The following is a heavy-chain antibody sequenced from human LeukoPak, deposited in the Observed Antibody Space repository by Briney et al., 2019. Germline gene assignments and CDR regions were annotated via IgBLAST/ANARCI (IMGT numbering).Heavy chain of an antibody. CDR1: GYTLTSYG. CDR2: ISAYNGNT. CDR3: AGGDPYSSSWYSEYFQH. J-gene: IGHJ1*01. D-gene: IGHD6-13*01. V-gene: IGHV1-18*04. Sequence: GASVKVSCKASGYTLTSYGISWVRQAPGQGLEWMGWISAYNGNTNYAQKLQGRVTMTTDTSTSTAYMELRSLRSDDTAVYYCAGGDPYSSSWYSEYFQHWGQGTLVTVSS.